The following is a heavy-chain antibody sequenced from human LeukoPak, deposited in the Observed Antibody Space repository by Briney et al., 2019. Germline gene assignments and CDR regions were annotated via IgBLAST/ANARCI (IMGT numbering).Heavy chain of an antibody. V-gene: IGHV1-46*01. Sequence: GASVTVSCKASGYTFTSYYMHWVRQAPGQGLEWMGIINPSGGSTSYAQKFQGRVTMTRDTSTSTVYMELSSLRSEDTAVYYCARDPGPTTVTTDAWGQGTLVTVSS. CDR1: GYTFTSYY. CDR2: INPSGGST. J-gene: IGHJ5*02. D-gene: IGHD4-17*01. CDR3: ARDPGPTTVTTDA.